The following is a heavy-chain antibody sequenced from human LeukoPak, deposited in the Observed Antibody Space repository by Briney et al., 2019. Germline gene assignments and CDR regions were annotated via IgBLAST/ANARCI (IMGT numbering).Heavy chain of an antibody. J-gene: IGHJ4*02. CDR3: ARDRSYGDYRSVLDY. CDR1: GGTFSSYA. Sequence: SVKVSCKASGGTFSSYAISWVRQAPGQGLEWMGRIIPILGIANYAQKFQGRVTITADKSTSTAYMELSSLRSEDTAVYYCARDRSYGDYRSVLDYWGQGTLVTVSS. CDR2: IIPILGIA. V-gene: IGHV1-69*04. D-gene: IGHD4-17*01.